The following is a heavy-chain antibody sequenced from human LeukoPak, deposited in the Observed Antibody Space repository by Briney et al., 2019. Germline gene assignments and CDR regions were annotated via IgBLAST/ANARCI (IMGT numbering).Heavy chain of an antibody. V-gene: IGHV4-39*01. CDR2: IYYSGNT. J-gene: IGHJ4*02. CDR3: TRQTGSGLFILP. CDR1: GGSISSYY. Sequence: SETLSLTCTVSGGSISSYYWGWIRQPPGKGLEWVGSIYYSGNTYYNASLKSQVSISIDTSKNQFSLRLTSVTAADTAVYYCTRQTGSGLFILPGGQGTLVTVSS. D-gene: IGHD3/OR15-3a*01.